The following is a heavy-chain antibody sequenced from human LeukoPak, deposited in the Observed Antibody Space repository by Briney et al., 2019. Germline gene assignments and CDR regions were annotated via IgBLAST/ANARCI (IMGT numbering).Heavy chain of an antibody. CDR3: ARDVGYCSGGSCYPPYGMDV. D-gene: IGHD2-15*01. CDR2: MIRIFGIA. V-gene: IGHV1-69*04. Sequence: SEKVSCNASGGTFSSYAISWDRQEAGQGLEWMGRMIRIFGIANYAQKFPGRVTTTPDKSTSTAYMELSSLRSEHTAVYYCARDVGYCSGGSCYPPYGMDVCGQGTTATASS. J-gene: IGHJ6*02. CDR1: GGTFSSYA.